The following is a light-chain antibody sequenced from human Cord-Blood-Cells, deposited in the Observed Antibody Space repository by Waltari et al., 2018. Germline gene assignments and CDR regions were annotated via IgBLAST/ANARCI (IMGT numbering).Light chain of an antibody. CDR3: QQSYSTLFT. J-gene: IGKJ3*01. CDR2: AAS. Sequence: DIQMTQSPSSLSASVGDRDTITCRASQIISSYLNWYQQKPGKAPKLLIYAASSLQSGVPSRFSGSGSGTDFTLTISSLQPEDFATYYCQQSYSTLFTFGPGTKVDIK. CDR1: QIISSY. V-gene: IGKV1-39*01.